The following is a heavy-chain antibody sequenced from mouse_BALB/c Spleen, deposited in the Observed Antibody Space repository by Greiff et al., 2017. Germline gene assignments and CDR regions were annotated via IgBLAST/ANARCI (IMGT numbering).Heavy chain of an antibody. CDR1: GYSFTGYY. Sequence: VQLKESGPELVKPGASVKISCKASGYSFTGYYMHWVKQSHVKSLEWIGRINPYNGATSYNQNFKDKASLTVDKSSSTAYMELHSLTSEDSAVYYCARITTVVATWGQGTLVTVSA. CDR3: ARITTVVAT. V-gene: IGHV1-31*01. D-gene: IGHD1-1*01. J-gene: IGHJ3*02. CDR2: INPYNGAT.